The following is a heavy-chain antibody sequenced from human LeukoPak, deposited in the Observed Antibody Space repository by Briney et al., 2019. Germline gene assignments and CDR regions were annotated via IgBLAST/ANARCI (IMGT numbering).Heavy chain of an antibody. CDR1: GFTFSSCA. CDR2: ISSSSSYI. V-gene: IGHV3-21*01. CDR3: AREPGLGYYYYGMDV. D-gene: IGHD1-14*01. J-gene: IGHJ6*02. Sequence: GGSLRLSCAASGFTFSSCAMTWVRQAPGKGLEWVSSISSSSSYIYYADSVKGRFTISRDNAKNSLYLQMNSLRAEDTAVYYCAREPGLGYYYYGMDVWGQGTTVTVSS.